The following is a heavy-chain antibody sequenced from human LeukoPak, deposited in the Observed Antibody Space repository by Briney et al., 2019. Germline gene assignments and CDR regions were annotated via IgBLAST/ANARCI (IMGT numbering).Heavy chain of an antibody. V-gene: IGHV4-39*01. CDR2: ISYSGT. Sequence: SETLSLTCTVSGGSISISNYYWGWIRQPPGGGLEWIGSISYSGTYYNPSLKSRLTISVDTSKNHFSLNLRCVTAADTAVYYCASRTSNPVGAIDYWGQGTLVTVSS. D-gene: IGHD3-3*01. CDR3: ASRTSNPVGAIDY. CDR1: GGSISISNYY. J-gene: IGHJ4*02.